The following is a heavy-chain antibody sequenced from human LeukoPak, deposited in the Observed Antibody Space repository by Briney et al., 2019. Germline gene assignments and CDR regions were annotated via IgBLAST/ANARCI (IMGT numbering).Heavy chain of an antibody. CDR1: GFTFSSYG. V-gene: IGHV3-30*02. D-gene: IGHD3-9*01. Sequence: GGSLRLSCAASGFTFSSYGMHWVRQAPGKGLEWVAFIRYDGSNKYYADSVKGRFTISRDNSKNTLYLQMNSLRAEDTAVYYCAKDSQYFDWLFFDYWGQGTLVTVSS. CDR3: AKDSQYFDWLFFDY. CDR2: IRYDGSNK. J-gene: IGHJ4*02.